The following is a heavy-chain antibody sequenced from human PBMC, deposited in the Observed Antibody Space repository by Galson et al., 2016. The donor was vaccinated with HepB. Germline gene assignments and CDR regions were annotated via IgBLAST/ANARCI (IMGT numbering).Heavy chain of an antibody. D-gene: IGHD5-12*01. CDR1: GYPFTGYY. J-gene: IGHJ6*02. CDR3: ARTGGYIYYYGMDV. CDR2: INPISGGT. Sequence: SVKVSCKASGYPFTGYYIHWVRQAPGQGLEWMGWINPISGGTNFAQNFHGRVTMTRDTSISTAHMELTRLRSDDTAVYYCARTGGYIYYYGMDVWGQGTTGTVSS. V-gene: IGHV1-2*02.